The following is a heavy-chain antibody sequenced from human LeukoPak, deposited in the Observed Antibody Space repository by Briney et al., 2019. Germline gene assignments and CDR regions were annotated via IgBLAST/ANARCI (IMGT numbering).Heavy chain of an antibody. CDR1: GGSISSYY. Sequence: SSETLSLTCTVSGGSISSYYWSWIRQPPGKGLEWIGYIYYSGNTYYSPSLKSRVTISVDTSKNQFSLKLSSVTAADTAVYYCARAAAGTNDYWGQGTLVTVSS. J-gene: IGHJ4*02. CDR2: IYYSGNT. D-gene: IGHD1-7*01. V-gene: IGHV4-59*01. CDR3: ARAAAGTNDY.